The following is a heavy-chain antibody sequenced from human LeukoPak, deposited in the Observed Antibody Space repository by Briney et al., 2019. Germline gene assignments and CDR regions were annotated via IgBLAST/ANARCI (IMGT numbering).Heavy chain of an antibody. Sequence: GGSLRLSCAASGFTFSSYAMSWVRQAPGKGLEWVSSISGSGVSTHYADSVKGRFTISRDKSKNTLYLQMNSLRAEDMAVYYCAKDASGSYSEYNWFDPWGQGTLVTVSS. CDR2: ISGSGVST. V-gene: IGHV3-23*01. CDR3: AKDASGSYSEYNWFDP. CDR1: GFTFSSYA. J-gene: IGHJ5*02. D-gene: IGHD1-26*01.